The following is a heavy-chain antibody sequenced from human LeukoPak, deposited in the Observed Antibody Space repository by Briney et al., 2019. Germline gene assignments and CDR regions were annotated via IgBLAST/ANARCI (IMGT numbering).Heavy chain of an antibody. J-gene: IGHJ4*02. CDR2: IYSGGPT. D-gene: IGHD3-10*01. CDR3: ATVVGASPDYFDY. V-gene: IGHV3-53*01. Sequence: PGGSLRLSCAASGFTVSSKHMTWVRQAPGRGLEWVSLIYSGGPTSYSDSVKGRFTIPRNNTKNTLYLEMNSLRAEDTAVYYCATVVGASPDYFDYWGQGTLVTVSP. CDR1: GFTVSSKH.